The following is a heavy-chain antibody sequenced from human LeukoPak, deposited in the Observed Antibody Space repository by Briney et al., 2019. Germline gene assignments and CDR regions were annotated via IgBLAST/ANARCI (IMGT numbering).Heavy chain of an antibody. V-gene: IGHV1-2*02. CDR3: AIIVATIGPFDY. CDR2: INPNSGGT. D-gene: IGHD5-12*01. J-gene: IGHJ4*02. CDR1: GYTFTGYY. Sequence: AASVKVSCKASGYTFTGYYMHWLRQAPGQGLEWMGWINPNSGGTNYAQKFQGRVTMTRDTSISTAYMELSRLRSDDTAVYYCAIIVATIGPFDYWGQGTLVTVSS.